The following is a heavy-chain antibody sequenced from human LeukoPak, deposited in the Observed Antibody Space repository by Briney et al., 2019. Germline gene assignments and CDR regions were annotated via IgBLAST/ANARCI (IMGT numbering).Heavy chain of an antibody. CDR2: ISSSRSIM. Sequence: GGSLRLSCVASGFIFSYYDMGWVRQAPGKGLEWISYISSSRSIMYYADSVLRRFTVSRDNAENTLYLQMNSLRGDDTAVYYCARHNQGSPDYWGQGTLVTVSS. V-gene: IGHV3-48*01. J-gene: IGHJ4*02. CDR1: GFIFSYYD. CDR3: ARHNQGSPDY.